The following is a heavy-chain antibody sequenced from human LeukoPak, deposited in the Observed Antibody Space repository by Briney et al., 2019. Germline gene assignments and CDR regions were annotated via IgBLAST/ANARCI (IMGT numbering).Heavy chain of an antibody. CDR2: INHSGST. J-gene: IGHJ4*02. CDR3: ARHRSRMGYGSGSYYNPPPYFDY. V-gene: IGHV4-34*01. D-gene: IGHD3-10*01. CDR1: GGSINNYY. Sequence: SETLSLTCTVSGGSINNYYWSWVRQPPGKGLEWIGEINHSGSTNYNPSLKSRVTISVDTSKNQFSLKLSSVTAADTAVYYCARHRSRMGYGSGSYYNPPPYFDYWGQGTLVTVSS.